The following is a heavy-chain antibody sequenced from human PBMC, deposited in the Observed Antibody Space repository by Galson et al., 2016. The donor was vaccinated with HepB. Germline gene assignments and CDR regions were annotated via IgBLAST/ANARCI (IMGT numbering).Heavy chain of an antibody. J-gene: IGHJ5*02. CDR1: GGSMSSYY. CDR2: IYYTGST. CDR3: ARGSSIAANWFDP. V-gene: IGHV4-59*01. D-gene: IGHD6-6*01. Sequence: EPLSLTCTVSGGSMSSYYWSWIRQPPGKGLEWTGYIYYTGSTNYNPSLRSRVTISVDTSKNQFSLRLSSVTAADTAIYYCARGSSIAANWFDPWGQGTLVRVSS.